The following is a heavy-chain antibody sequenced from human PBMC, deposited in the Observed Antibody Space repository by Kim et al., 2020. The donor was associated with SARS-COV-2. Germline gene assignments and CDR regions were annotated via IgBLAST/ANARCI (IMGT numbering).Heavy chain of an antibody. CDR2: IRSKVYGGTT. V-gene: IGHV3-49*03. J-gene: IGHJ3*01. D-gene: IGHD2-15*01. CDR1: GFTFGDYA. Sequence: GGSLRLSCTASGFTFGDYAMSWFRQAPGKGLEWVGFIRSKVYGGTTEYAASLKDRFTMSRDDSKTIAYLQMNSLKTEDTAIYFCSTCSGGSCYGEGFEFWGQGTMVTVSS. CDR3: STCSGGSCYGEGFEF.